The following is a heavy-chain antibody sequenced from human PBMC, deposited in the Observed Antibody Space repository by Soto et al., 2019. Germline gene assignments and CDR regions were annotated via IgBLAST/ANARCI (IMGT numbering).Heavy chain of an antibody. CDR3: ARDLWNDRDYYYYGMDV. Sequence: GGSLRLSCAASGFTFSSYDMHWVRQATGKGLEWVSAIGTAGDTYYPGSVKGRFTISRENAKNSLYLQMNSLRAGDTAVYYCARDLWNDRDYYYYGMDVWGQGXTVTVSS. V-gene: IGHV3-13*01. CDR1: GFTFSSYD. CDR2: IGTAGDT. D-gene: IGHD1-1*01. J-gene: IGHJ6*02.